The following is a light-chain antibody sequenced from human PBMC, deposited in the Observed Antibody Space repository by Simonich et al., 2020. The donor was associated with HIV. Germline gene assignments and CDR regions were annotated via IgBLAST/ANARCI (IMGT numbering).Light chain of an antibody. CDR3: SSYAGSNNWV. CDR2: EVT. CDR1: SSDVGGYNY. Sequence: QSALTQPPSASGSPGQSVTISCTGTSSDVGGYNYVSWYQQHPVKAPQLMIYEVTKRPPGGPDRFSGSKSGNTASLTVSGLRAEDEADYYCSSYAGSNNWVFGGGTKLTVL. J-gene: IGLJ3*02. V-gene: IGLV2-8*01.